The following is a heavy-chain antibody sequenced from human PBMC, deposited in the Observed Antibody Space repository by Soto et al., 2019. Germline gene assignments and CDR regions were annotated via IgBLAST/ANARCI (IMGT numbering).Heavy chain of an antibody. D-gene: IGHD1-7*01. Sequence: QVQLVQSGAEVKKSGASVKVSCKASGYTFTGYYIHWVRQAPGQGFEWMGEISPNSGGTKYAQKFQDRVTMTRDTSIYTVYMELSNLSPDDTAVYYCGRGRSGELVVFYWGQGTLVTVYS. CDR2: ISPNSGGT. V-gene: IGHV1-2*02. CDR3: GRGRSGELVVFY. CDR1: GYTFTGYY. J-gene: IGHJ4*02.